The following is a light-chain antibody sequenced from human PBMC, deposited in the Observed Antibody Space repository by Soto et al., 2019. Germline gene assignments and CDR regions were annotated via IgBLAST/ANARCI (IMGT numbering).Light chain of an antibody. CDR2: GAS. CDR1: QGIGST. Sequence: EIVMTQSPATLSVSPGERATLSCRASQGIGSTLAWYQQKPGQTPKLLIYGASTRATGVPARFSGSGSGREFTLTINSLQSEDFAVYYCQRYNIWPLTVGGGTKLDMK. J-gene: IGKJ4*01. CDR3: QRYNIWPLT. V-gene: IGKV3-15*01.